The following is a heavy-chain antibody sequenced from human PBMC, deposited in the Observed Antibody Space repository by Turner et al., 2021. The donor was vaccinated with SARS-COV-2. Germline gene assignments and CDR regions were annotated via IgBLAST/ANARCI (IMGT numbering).Heavy chain of an antibody. CDR2: IFYTGRT. CDR1: GGSISTTNHY. V-gene: IGHV4-39*01. CDR3: ARQGGVDY. J-gene: IGHJ4*02. Sequence: QLQLQESGPGLVKPSETLSLTCAVSGGSISTTNHYWGWIRQPPGKGLEWIGSIFYTGRTFYTPSVKSRVTLSMDTSKNHFSLKVTSVTAADTAVYYCARQGGVDYWGQGTLVTVSS.